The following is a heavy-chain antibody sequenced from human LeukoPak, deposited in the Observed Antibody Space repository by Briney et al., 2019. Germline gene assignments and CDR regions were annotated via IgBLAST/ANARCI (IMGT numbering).Heavy chain of an antibody. CDR3: ARDREHAFDI. CDR1: GFSFSGYS. V-gene: IGHV3-48*01. CDR2: IGGSGSTI. D-gene: IGHD1-26*01. J-gene: IGHJ3*02. Sequence: GGSLSLSCAASGFSFSGYSMNWVRQAPGKGLEWVSYIGGSGSTIYYANSVRGRFTISRDTAKNSLYLQMNSLRAEDTAVYYCARDREHAFDIWGQGTMVTVSS.